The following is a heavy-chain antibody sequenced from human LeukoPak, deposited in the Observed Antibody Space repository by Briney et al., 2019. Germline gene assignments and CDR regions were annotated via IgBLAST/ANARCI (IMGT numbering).Heavy chain of an antibody. V-gene: IGHV3-7*01. CDR1: GFTFSSYW. CDR2: IKQDGSEK. D-gene: IGHD6-13*01. CDR3: ASSKVYSSFDY. Sequence: PGGSLRLSCAASGFTFSSYWMSWVRQAPGKGLEWVANIKQDGSEKYYVDSVKGRFTISRDNAKNSLYLQMNSLRAEDTAVYYCASSKVYSSFDYWGQGTLVTVSS. J-gene: IGHJ4*02.